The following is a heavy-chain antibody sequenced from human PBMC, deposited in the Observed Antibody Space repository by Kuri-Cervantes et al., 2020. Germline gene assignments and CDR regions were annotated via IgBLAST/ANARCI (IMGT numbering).Heavy chain of an antibody. CDR3: ARVRKTYYYDSSGYSYFDY. V-gene: IGHV3-33*01. CDR2: IWYDGSNK. J-gene: IGHJ4*02. CDR1: GFTFSSYG. D-gene: IGHD3-22*01. Sequence: GGSLRLSCAASGFTFSSYGMHWVRQAPGKGLEWVAVIWYDGSNKYYADSVKGRFTISRDNSKNTLYLQMNSLRAEDTAVYYCARVRKTYYYDSSGYSYFDYWGQGTLVTVS.